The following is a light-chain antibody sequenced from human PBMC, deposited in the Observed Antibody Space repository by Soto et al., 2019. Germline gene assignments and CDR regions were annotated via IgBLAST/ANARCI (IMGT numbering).Light chain of an antibody. CDR3: PQYINWPIT. Sequence: EIVMTQSPGTLSVSPGESATLSCRASQSVSSNLAWYQQKPGQTPRLLIYGASTRATGIPARFSGSGSGTEFTLAISSLQSEDFAVYYCPQYINWPITFGQGTKLEIK. V-gene: IGKV3-15*01. J-gene: IGKJ2*01. CDR1: QSVSSN. CDR2: GAS.